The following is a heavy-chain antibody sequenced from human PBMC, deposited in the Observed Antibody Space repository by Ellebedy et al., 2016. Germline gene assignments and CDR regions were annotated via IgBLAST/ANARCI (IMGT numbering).Heavy chain of an antibody. CDR3: ARGHEPPYYYDSSGHYFDY. Sequence: SETLSLTXTVSGGSISSSGYYWSWIRQPPGKGLEWIGEINHSGSTNYNPSLKSRVTISVDTSKNQFSLKLSSVTAADTAVYYCARGHEPPYYYDSSGHYFDYWGQGTLVTVSS. J-gene: IGHJ4*02. CDR1: GGSISSSGYY. D-gene: IGHD3-22*01. V-gene: IGHV4-39*07. CDR2: INHSGST.